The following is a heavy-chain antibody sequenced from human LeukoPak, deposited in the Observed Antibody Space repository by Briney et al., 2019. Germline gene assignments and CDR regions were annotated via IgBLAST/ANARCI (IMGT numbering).Heavy chain of an antibody. CDR2: ISGSGGST. D-gene: IGHD3-22*01. V-gene: IGHV3-23*01. CDR1: GFTFSSYA. J-gene: IGHJ4*02. Sequence: GGSLRLSCAASGFTFSSYAMSWVRQAPGKGLEWVSAISGSGGSTYYADSVKGRFTISRDNSKNTLYLQMNSLGAEDTAVYYCAKDPLYYYDSSGYDFHFDYWGQGTLVTVSS. CDR3: AKDPLYYYDSSGYDFHFDY.